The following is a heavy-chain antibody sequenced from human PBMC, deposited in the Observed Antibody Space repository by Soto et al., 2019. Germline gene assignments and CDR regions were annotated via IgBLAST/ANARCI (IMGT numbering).Heavy chain of an antibody. D-gene: IGHD3-10*01. CDR2: INPSGGT. CDR3: ARRRMTMVRYGMDV. J-gene: IGHJ6*02. Sequence: PSETLSLTCGVYGGSFSGNYWSWIRQPPGEGLEWIGEINPSGGTNYSPSLKSRATISADTSKNQFSLKLSSVIAADTAVYYCARRRMTMVRYGMDVWGQGATVTVSS. CDR1: GGSFSGNY. V-gene: IGHV4-34*01.